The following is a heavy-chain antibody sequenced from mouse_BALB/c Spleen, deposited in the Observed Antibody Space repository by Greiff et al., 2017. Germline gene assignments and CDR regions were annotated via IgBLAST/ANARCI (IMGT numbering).Heavy chain of an antibody. CDR1: GFTFSSYA. J-gene: IGHJ2*01. CDR2: ISSGGST. CDR3: ARGQTHYYDY. Sequence: EVQLVESGGGLVKPGGSLKLSCAASGFTFSSYAMSWVRQTPEKRLEWVASISSGGSTYYPDSVKGRFTISRDNARNILYLQMSSLRSEDTAMYYCARGQTHYYDYWGQGTTLTVSS. V-gene: IGHV5-6-5*01.